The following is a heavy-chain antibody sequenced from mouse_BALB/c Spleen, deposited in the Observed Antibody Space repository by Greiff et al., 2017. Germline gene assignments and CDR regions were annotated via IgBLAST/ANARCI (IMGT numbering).Heavy chain of an antibody. D-gene: IGHD1-1*01. CDR1: GFTFSSYA. Sequence: EVNVVESGGGLVKPGGSLKLSCAASGFTFSSYAMSWVRQTPEKRLEWVASISSGGSTYYPDSVKGRFTISRDNARNILYLQMSSLRSEDTAMYYCARWTTVEYYFDYWGQGTTLTVSS. CDR3: ARWTTVEYYFDY. CDR2: ISSGGST. V-gene: IGHV5-6-5*01. J-gene: IGHJ2*01.